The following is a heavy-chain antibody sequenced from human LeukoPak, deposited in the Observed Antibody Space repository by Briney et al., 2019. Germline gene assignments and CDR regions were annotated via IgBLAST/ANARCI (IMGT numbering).Heavy chain of an antibody. CDR3: ARGGRERKGFDY. Sequence: SETLSLTCTVSGGSISSYYWSWIRQPPGKGLEWIGYIYYSGSTNYNPSLKSRVTISVDTSKNQFSLKLSSVTAADTAVYYCARGGRERKGFDYWGQGTLVTVSS. CDR2: IYYSGST. CDR1: GGSISSYY. D-gene: IGHD1-1*01. J-gene: IGHJ4*02. V-gene: IGHV4-59*01.